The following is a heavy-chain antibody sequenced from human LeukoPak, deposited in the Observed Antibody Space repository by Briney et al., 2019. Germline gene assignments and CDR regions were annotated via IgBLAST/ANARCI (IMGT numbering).Heavy chain of an antibody. V-gene: IGHV3-30*04. Sequence: GGSLRLSCAASGFTFSSYAMHWVRQAPGKGLEWGAVISYDGSNKYYADSVKGRFTISRDNSKNTLYLQMNSLRAEDTAVYYCARGRLDYGDYNGYFDYWGQGTLVTVSS. CDR2: ISYDGSNK. J-gene: IGHJ4*02. CDR1: GFTFSSYA. CDR3: ARGRLDYGDYNGYFDY. D-gene: IGHD4-17*01.